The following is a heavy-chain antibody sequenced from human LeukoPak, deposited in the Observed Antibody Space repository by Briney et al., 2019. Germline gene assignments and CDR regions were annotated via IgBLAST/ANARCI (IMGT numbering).Heavy chain of an antibody. J-gene: IGHJ4*02. CDR2: ISSSGSTI. CDR3: ASELRSSIFGFDY. CDR1: GFTFSDYY. D-gene: IGHD3-10*02. Sequence: GGSLRLSCAASGFTFSDYYMSWIRQAPGKGLEWVSYISSSGSTIYHADSVKGRFTISRDNAKNSLYLQMNGLRAEDTAVYYCASELRSSIFGFDYWGQGTLVTVSS. V-gene: IGHV3-11*01.